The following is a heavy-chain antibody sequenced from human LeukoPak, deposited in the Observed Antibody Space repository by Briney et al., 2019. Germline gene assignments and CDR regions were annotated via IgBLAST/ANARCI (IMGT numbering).Heavy chain of an antibody. Sequence: PGGSLRLSCAASGFTFSDYYMSWIRQAPGEGLEWVSYISSSGSTIYCADSVKGRFTISRDNAKNSLYLQMNSLRAEDTAVYYCARRGIAAVIPDYWGQGTLVTVSS. CDR2: ISSSGSTI. D-gene: IGHD6-13*01. CDR1: GFTFSDYY. CDR3: ARRGIAAVIPDY. J-gene: IGHJ4*02. V-gene: IGHV3-11*01.